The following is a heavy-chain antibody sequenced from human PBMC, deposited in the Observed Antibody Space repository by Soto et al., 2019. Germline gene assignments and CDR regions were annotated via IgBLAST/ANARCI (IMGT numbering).Heavy chain of an antibody. CDR2: INHSGST. J-gene: IGHJ6*02. Sequence: LSLTCAVYGGSFSGYYWSWIRQPPGKGLEWIGEINHSGSTNYNPSLKSRVTISVDTSKNQFSLKLSSVTAADTAVYYCARRPIVVVPAARVRGYYYGMDVWGQGTTVTVSS. CDR1: GGSFSGYY. D-gene: IGHD2-2*01. CDR3: ARRPIVVVPAARVRGYYYGMDV. V-gene: IGHV4-34*01.